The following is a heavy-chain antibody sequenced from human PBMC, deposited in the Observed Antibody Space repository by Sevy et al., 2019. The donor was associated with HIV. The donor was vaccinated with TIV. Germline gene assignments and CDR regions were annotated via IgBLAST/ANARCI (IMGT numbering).Heavy chain of an antibody. Sequence: SGPTLVKPTQTLTLTCTFSGFSLYTDGVGVGWIRQPPGKALEWLALIYWDDDERYTPSLKNRLSISKDTSKNQVVLTMTNMDPADTATYYCARRRRYNNIWYTFDYWGQGILVTVSS. J-gene: IGHJ4*02. CDR2: IYWDDDE. CDR1: GFSLYTDGVG. D-gene: IGHD6-13*01. V-gene: IGHV2-5*02. CDR3: ARRRRYNNIWYTFDY.